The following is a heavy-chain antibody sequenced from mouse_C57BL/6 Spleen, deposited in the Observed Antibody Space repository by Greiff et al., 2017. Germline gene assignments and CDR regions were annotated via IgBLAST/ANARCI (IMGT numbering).Heavy chain of an antibody. D-gene: IGHD2-2*01. CDR1: GYTFTSYW. CDR2: IHPNSGST. Sequence: QVQLHQPGAELVKPGASVKLSCKASGYTFTSYWMHWVKQRPGQGLEWIGMIHPNSGSTNYNEKFKSKATLTVDKSSSTAYMQLSSLTSEDSAVYYCARADGYGPAWFAYWGQGTLVTVSA. J-gene: IGHJ3*01. V-gene: IGHV1-64*01. CDR3: ARADGYGPAWFAY.